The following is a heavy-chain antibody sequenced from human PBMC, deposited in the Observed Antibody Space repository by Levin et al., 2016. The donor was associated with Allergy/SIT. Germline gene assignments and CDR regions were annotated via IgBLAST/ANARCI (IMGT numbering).Heavy chain of an antibody. CDR1: GGSFSGYY. CDR2: INHSGST. Sequence: SETLSLTCAVYGGSFSGYYWSWIRQPPGKGLEWIGEINHSGSTNYNPSLKSRVTISVDTSKNQFSLKLSSVTAADTAVYYCARFPQTYGSGSQSRLKVAFDIWGQGTMVTVSS. V-gene: IGHV4-34*01. J-gene: IGHJ3*02. D-gene: IGHD3-10*01. CDR3: ARFPQTYGSGSQSRLKVAFDI.